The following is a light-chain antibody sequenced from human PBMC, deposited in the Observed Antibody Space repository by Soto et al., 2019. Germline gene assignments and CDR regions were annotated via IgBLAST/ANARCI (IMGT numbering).Light chain of an antibody. V-gene: IGLV2-14*01. J-gene: IGLJ1*01. CDR2: DVS. CDR3: DSYTSGSSYV. Sequence: SVLTRPASVSGSPGQSITISRTGTSMDVGGYNYVSWYQQHPGKAPKLMIYDVSYRPSGVSDRFSGSKSGNTASLTISGLQSEDEADYYCDSYTSGSSYVFGTGTKVTVL. CDR1: SMDVGGYNY.